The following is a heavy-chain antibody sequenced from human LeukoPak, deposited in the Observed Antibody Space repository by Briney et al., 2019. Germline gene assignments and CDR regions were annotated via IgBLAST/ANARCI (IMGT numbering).Heavy chain of an antibody. J-gene: IGHJ4*02. Sequence: GGSLRLSCAASGFAFSSHSMTWVRQAPGKGLEWVSSIGTSSSDKAYADSVKGRFTISRDNAMKSVYLQMNSPRAEDTAVYYCARDRSPLYYDSSGYDFGGQGTLVTVSS. D-gene: IGHD3-22*01. V-gene: IGHV3-21*01. CDR3: ARDRSPLYYDSSGYDF. CDR1: GFAFSSHS. CDR2: IGTSSSDK.